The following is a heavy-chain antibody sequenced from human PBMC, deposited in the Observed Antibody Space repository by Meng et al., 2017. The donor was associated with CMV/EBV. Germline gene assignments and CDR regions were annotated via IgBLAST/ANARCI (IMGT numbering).Heavy chain of an antibody. CDR3: ARRRDYSIWFDP. J-gene: IGHJ5*02. V-gene: IGHV1-46*01. CDR1: GYTFTSYY. Sequence: ASVKVSCKASGYTFTSYYMHWVRQAPGQGLEWMGIINPSGGSTSYVQKFQGRVTMTRDKVTSTVYMELGSLRSADTAVYYCARRRDYSIWFDPWGQGTLVTVSS. D-gene: IGHD4-11*01. CDR2: INPSGGST.